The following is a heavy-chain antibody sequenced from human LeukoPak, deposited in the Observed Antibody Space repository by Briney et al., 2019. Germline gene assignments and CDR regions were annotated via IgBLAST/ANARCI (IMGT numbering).Heavy chain of an antibody. D-gene: IGHD5-12*01. CDR1: GFTVSSNY. CDR2: IYSGGST. Sequence: GGSLRLSCAASGFTVSSNYMSWVRQAPGKGLEWVSVIYSGGSTYYADSVKGRFTISRDNSKNTLYLQMNSLRAEDTAVYYCANLYSGYSLLDYWGQGTLVTVSS. J-gene: IGHJ4*02. V-gene: IGHV3-66*01. CDR3: ANLYSGYSLLDY.